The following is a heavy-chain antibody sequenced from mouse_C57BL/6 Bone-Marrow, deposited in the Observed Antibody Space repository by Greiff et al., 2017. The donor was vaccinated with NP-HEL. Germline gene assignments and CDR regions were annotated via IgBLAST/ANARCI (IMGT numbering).Heavy chain of an antibody. Sequence: EVKVVESGEGLVKPGGSLKLSCAASGFTFSSYAMSWVRQTPEKRLEWVAYISSGGDYIYYADTVKGRFTISRDNARNTLYLQMSSLKSEDTAMYYCTRDRTMITTKGYYYAMDYWGQGTSVTVSS. D-gene: IGHD2-4*01. J-gene: IGHJ4*01. CDR1: GFTFSSYA. V-gene: IGHV5-9-1*02. CDR2: ISSGGDYI. CDR3: TRDRTMITTKGYYYAMDY.